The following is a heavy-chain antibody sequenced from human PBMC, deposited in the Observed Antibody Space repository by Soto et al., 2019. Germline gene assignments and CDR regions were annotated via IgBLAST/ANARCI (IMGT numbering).Heavy chain of an antibody. CDR2: INSDGSST. Sequence: GGSLRLSCAASGFTFSSYWMHWVRQAPGKGLVWVSRINSDGSSTSYADSVKGRFTISRDNAKNTLYLQMNSLRAEDTAVYYCARDSYVASEYLPAATSLDYWGQGTLVTVSS. J-gene: IGHJ4*02. CDR1: GFTFSSYW. CDR3: ARDSYVASEYLPAATSLDY. D-gene: IGHD2-2*01. V-gene: IGHV3-74*01.